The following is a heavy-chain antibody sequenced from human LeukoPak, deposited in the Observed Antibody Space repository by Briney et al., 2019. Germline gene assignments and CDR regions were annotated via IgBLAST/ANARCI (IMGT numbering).Heavy chain of an antibody. V-gene: IGHV1-3*01. J-gene: IGHJ4*02. CDR3: AREHDFLIDYSFDY. D-gene: IGHD3-3*01. CDR1: GYTFTTYS. CDR2: INAGNGNT. Sequence: ASVKVSCKASGYTFTTYSIFWVRQAPGQGLEWMGWINAGNGNTKYSQKLQGRVTITRDTSANTAYVELSSLRSEDTAVYYCAREHDFLIDYSFDYWGQGTLVTVSS.